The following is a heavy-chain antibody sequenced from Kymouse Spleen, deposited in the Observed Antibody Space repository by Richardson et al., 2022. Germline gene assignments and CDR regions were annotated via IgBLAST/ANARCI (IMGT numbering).Heavy chain of an antibody. D-gene: IGHD4-17*01. J-gene: IGHJ5*02. CDR2: INHSGST. CDR3: ARLSTVTNWFDP. V-gene: IGHV4-34*01. Sequence: QVQLQQWGAGLLKPSETLSLTCAVYGGSFSGYYWSWIRQPPGKGLEWIGEINHSGSTNYNPSLKSRVTISVDTSKNQFSLKLSSVTAADTAVYYCARLSTVTNWFDPWGQGTLVTVSS. CDR1: GGSFSGYY.